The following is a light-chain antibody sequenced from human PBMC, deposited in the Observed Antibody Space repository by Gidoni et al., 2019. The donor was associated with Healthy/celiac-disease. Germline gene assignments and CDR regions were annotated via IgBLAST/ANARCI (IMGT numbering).Light chain of an antibody. CDR2: AAS. CDR1: QSIRSY. Sequence: DIQMTQSPSSLSASVGDRVTIPCRASQSIRSYLNWYQQKPGKAPKLLIYAASSLQSGVPSRFSGSGSGTDFTLTLSSLQPEDFATYYCQQSYSTATWTFGQGTKVEIK. CDR3: QQSYSTATWT. V-gene: IGKV1-39*01. J-gene: IGKJ1*01.